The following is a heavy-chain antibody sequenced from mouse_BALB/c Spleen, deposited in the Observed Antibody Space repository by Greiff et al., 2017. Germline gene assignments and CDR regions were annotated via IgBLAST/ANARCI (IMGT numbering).Heavy chain of an antibody. D-gene: IGHD2-1*01. Sequence: EVHLVESGPGLVKPSQSLSLTCTVTGYSITSDYAWNWIRQFPGNKLEWMGYISYSGSTSYNPSLKSRISITRDTSKNQFFLQLNSVTTEDTATYYCARGGNYDAMDYWGQGTSVTVSS. CDR1: GYSITSDYA. V-gene: IGHV3-2*02. CDR2: ISYSGST. CDR3: ARGGNYDAMDY. J-gene: IGHJ4*01.